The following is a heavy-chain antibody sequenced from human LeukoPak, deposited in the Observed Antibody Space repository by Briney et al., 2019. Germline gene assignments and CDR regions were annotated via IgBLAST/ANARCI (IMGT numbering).Heavy chain of an antibody. D-gene: IGHD2-2*01. Sequence: SETLSLTCTVSGGSISSYYWSWIRQPPGKGLEWIGYIYYSGSTYYNPSLKSRVTISVDTSKNQFSLKLSSVTAADTAVYYCARRWDIVVVPAAIPVVDWFDPWGQGTLVTVSS. CDR3: ARRWDIVVVPAAIPVVDWFDP. V-gene: IGHV4-59*08. CDR2: IYYSGST. J-gene: IGHJ5*02. CDR1: GGSISSYY.